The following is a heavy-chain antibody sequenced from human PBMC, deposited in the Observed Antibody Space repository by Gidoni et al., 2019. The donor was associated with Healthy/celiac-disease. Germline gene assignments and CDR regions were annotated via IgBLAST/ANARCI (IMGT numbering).Heavy chain of an antibody. J-gene: IGHJ4*02. CDR3: ARVWNLRRSPSQYYFDY. V-gene: IGHV1-3*01. D-gene: IGHD1-1*01. CDR1: GYTFTSYA. Sequence: QVQLVQSGAEVKKPGASVKVSCKASGYTFTSYAMHWVRQAPGQRLEWMGWINAGNGNTKYSQKFQGRVTITRDTSASTAYMELSSLRSEDTAVYYCARVWNLRRSPSQYYFDYWGQGTLVTVSS. CDR2: INAGNGNT.